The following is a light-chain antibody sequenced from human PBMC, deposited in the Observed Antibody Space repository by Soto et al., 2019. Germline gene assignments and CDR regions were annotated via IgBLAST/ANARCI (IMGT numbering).Light chain of an antibody. CDR1: QSVSSN. V-gene: IGKV3-15*01. J-gene: IGKJ1*01. Sequence: ETVMTQSPATLSVSPGERATLSCRASQSVSSNLVWYQQKPGQAPRLLIYGASTRDTGIPARFSGSGSGTEFTLTISSLQSEDFAVYYCQQYNNWPETFGQGTKVDI. CDR3: QQYNNWPET. CDR2: GAS.